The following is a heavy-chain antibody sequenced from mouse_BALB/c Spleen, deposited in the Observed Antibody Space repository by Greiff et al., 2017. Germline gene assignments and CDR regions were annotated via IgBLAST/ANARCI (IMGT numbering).Heavy chain of an antibody. V-gene: IGHV14-3*02. CDR1: GFNIKDSY. Sequence: VQLQQSGAELVKPGASVKLSCTASGFNIKDSYMHWVKQRPEQGLEWIGRIDPANGNTKYDTTFKGKATITADTSSNTAYLQLSSLTSEDTAVYYCAITTATGGFAYWGQGTRVTVSA. J-gene: IGHJ3*01. CDR3: AITTATGGFAY. CDR2: IDPANGNT. D-gene: IGHD1-2*01.